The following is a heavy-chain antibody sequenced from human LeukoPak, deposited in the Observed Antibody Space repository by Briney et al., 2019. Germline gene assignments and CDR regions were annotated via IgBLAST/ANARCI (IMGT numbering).Heavy chain of an antibody. CDR1: GFTFSSYG. J-gene: IGHJ4*02. V-gene: IGHV3-30*02. CDR2: IRYDGSNK. Sequence: PGGSLRLSCAASGFTFSSYGMHWVRQAPGKGLEWGAVIRYDGSNKYYADSVKGGFTISRDNAKNTLYLQMNSLRAEDTAVYYCAKEGFGEFRPYYFDYWGQGTLVTVSS. D-gene: IGHD3-10*01. CDR3: AKEGFGEFRPYYFDY.